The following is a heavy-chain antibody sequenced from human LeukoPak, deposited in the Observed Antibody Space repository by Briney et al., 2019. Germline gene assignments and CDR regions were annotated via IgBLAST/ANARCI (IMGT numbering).Heavy chain of an antibody. CDR1: EFTFSKYW. CDR3: ATKQWLAPPPDS. Sequence: GGSLRFSCAAPEFTFSKYWRLWVRQAPGKGLESVSRINTDGTVTTYAGSVKGRFTVSRDNADNTMFLQMNSVRDEDTAVYFCATKQWLAPPPDSWGQGTAVAVSS. CDR2: INTDGTVT. V-gene: IGHV3-74*01. J-gene: IGHJ4*02. D-gene: IGHD6-19*01.